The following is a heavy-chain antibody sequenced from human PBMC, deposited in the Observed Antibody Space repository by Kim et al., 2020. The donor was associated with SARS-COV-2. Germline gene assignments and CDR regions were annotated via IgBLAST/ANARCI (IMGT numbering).Heavy chain of an antibody. CDR2: IYYSGST. CDR3: ARDRLGLGY. J-gene: IGHJ4*02. CDR1: GGSISSYY. V-gene: IGHV4-59*01. Sequence: SETLSLTCTVSGGSISSYYWSWIRQPPGKGLEWIGYIYYSGSTNYNPSLKSRVTISVDTSKNQFSLKLSSVTAADTAVYYCARDRLGLGYWGQGTLVTVSS. D-gene: IGHD3-16*01.